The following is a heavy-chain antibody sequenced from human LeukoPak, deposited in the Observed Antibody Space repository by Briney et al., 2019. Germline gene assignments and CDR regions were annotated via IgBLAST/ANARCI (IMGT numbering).Heavy chain of an antibody. Sequence: ASVKVSCKASGYTFTGHYMHWVRQAPGQGLEWMGWINPNSGGTNYAQKFQGRVTMTRDTSISTAYMELSRLRSDDTAVYYCARERRYCSSTSCYSIGEFDYWGQGTLVTVSS. CDR1: GYTFTGHY. V-gene: IGHV1-2*02. CDR3: ARERRYCSSTSCYSIGEFDY. CDR2: INPNSGGT. J-gene: IGHJ4*02. D-gene: IGHD2-2*01.